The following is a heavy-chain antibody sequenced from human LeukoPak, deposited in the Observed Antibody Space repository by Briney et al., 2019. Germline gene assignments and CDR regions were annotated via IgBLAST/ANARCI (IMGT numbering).Heavy chain of an antibody. CDR1: GFTFSSYA. D-gene: IGHD3-10*01. V-gene: IGHV3-23*01. Sequence: PGGSLRLSCAASGFTFSSYAMSWVRQAPGKGLEWVSAISGSGGSTYYADSVKGRFTISRDNSKNTLYLQMNSLRAEDTAVYYCTKDQFGELFPQYTYYDYYYGMDVWGQGTTVTVSS. CDR2: ISGSGGST. J-gene: IGHJ6*02. CDR3: TKDQFGELFPQYTYYDYYYGMDV.